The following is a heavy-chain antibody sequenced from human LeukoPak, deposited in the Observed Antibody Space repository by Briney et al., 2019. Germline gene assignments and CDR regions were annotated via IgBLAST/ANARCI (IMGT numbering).Heavy chain of an antibody. D-gene: IGHD6-19*01. Sequence: AASVKVSCKASGYTFTGYYMHWVRQAPGQGLEWMGWINPNSGGTNYAQKFQGRVTMTRDTSISTAYMELSRLRSDDTAVYYCARASSIAVAGYDYYYMDVWGKGTTVTVSS. J-gene: IGHJ6*03. CDR1: GYTFTGYY. CDR3: ARASSIAVAGYDYYYMDV. CDR2: INPNSGGT. V-gene: IGHV1-2*02.